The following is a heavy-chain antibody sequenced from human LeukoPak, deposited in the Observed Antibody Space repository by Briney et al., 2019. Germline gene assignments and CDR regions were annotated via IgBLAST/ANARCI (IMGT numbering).Heavy chain of an antibody. CDR2: IYSSGST. CDR1: GGSISSYY. D-gene: IGHD2-2*01. Sequence: SEILSLSSTVAGGSISSYYWSWIRQHAGKGLEWIGRIYSSGSTNYNPSLKSRVTMSVDTSKNQFSLKLSSVTAADTAVYYCARGQYHLLYWYFDLWGRGTLVTVSS. V-gene: IGHV4-4*07. CDR3: ARGQYHLLYWYFDL. J-gene: IGHJ2*01.